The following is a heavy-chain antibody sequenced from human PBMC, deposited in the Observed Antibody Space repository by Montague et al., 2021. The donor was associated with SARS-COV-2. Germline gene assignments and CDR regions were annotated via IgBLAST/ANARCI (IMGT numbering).Heavy chain of an antibody. CDR3: ARETMTADASDI. D-gene: IGHD1-14*01. CDR2: FYGVGST. J-gene: IGHJ3*02. V-gene: IGHV4-59*02. Sequence: SETLSLTCTVSGASVSSSDWGWIRQSPGKGLEWIGYFYGVGSTDYNPSLKSRVTISRDTSKNQFSLKVRSVTAADTAIYYCARETMTADASDIWGQGTMVTVSS. CDR1: GASVSSSD.